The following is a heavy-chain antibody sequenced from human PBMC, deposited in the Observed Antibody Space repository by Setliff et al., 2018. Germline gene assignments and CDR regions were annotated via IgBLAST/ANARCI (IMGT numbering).Heavy chain of an antibody. J-gene: IGHJ3*02. CDR1: GGSISSSSYY. CDR2: IYYSGST. D-gene: IGHD3-10*01. V-gene: IGHV4-39*07. Sequence: SETLSLTCTVSGGSISSSSYYWGWIRQPPGKGLEWTGSIYYSGSTYYNPSLKSRVTISVDTSKNQFSLKLSSVTAADTAVYYCARVGVLWFGELLGALDIWGQGTMVTVSS. CDR3: ARVGVLWFGELLGALDI.